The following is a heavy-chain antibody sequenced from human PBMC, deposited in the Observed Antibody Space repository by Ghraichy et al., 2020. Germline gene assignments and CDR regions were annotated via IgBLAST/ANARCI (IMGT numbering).Heavy chain of an antibody. Sequence: SETLSLTCTVSGGSISCYYWSWIRQPPGKGLEWIGYIYYSGSTNYNPSLKSRVTISVDTSKNQFSLKLSSVTAADTAVYYCARVDFWSGFWGGWFDPWGQGTLVTVSS. CDR1: GGSISCYY. J-gene: IGHJ5*02. CDR3: ARVDFWSGFWGGWFDP. CDR2: IYYSGST. V-gene: IGHV4-59*01. D-gene: IGHD3-3*01.